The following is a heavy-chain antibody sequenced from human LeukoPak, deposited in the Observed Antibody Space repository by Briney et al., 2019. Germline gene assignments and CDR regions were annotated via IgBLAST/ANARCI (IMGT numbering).Heavy chain of an antibody. Sequence: ASVKVSCKASGYTFTSYGFSWVRQAPGQGLEWMGWISAYNGNTNYAQKLHGRVTMTTDTSTSTDYMELRSLRSDDTAVYYCAREPSPRGGWVDYWGQGTLVTVSS. CDR1: GYTFTSYG. V-gene: IGHV1-18*01. CDR2: ISAYNGNT. D-gene: IGHD6-19*01. CDR3: AREPSPRGGWVDY. J-gene: IGHJ4*02.